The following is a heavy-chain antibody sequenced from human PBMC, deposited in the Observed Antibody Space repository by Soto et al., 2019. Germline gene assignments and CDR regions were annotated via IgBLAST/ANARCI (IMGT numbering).Heavy chain of an antibody. Sequence: LRLSCAASGSTFSSYWMSWVRQAPGKGLEWVANIKQDGSEKYYVDSVKGRFTISRDNAKNSLYLQMNSLRAEDTAVYYCARGGYYYDSSDAFDIWGQGTMVTVS. V-gene: IGHV3-7*01. CDR1: GSTFSSYW. D-gene: IGHD3-22*01. CDR3: ARGGYYYDSSDAFDI. J-gene: IGHJ3*02. CDR2: IKQDGSEK.